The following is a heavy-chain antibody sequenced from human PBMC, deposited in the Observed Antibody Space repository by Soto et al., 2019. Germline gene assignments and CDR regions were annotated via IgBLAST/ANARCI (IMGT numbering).Heavy chain of an antibody. V-gene: IGHV1-69*14. CDR1: GATFSSYA. D-gene: IGHD3-3*02. CDR3: LRVLAILPPPVN. J-gene: IGHJ4*02. Sequence: QVQLVQSGAEVRQPASSVKVSCKTSGATFSSYAITWVRQAPGQGLEWMGGIVPTVDTSTYAQKFQGRVTLTADKSTTTVYMHLSTLSSDDTPVSYCLRVLAILPPPVNLGQGTLVTVAS. CDR2: IVPTVDTS.